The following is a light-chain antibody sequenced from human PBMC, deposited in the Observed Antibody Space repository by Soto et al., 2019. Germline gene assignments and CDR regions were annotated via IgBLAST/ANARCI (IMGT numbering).Light chain of an antibody. J-gene: IGKJ4*01. CDR3: QQYGSSPLT. CDR2: GAS. Sequence: EIVLTQSPGTRSLSPGERATLSCWASQSISSNYLAWYQQKPGQAPRLLIYGASNRATGIPDRFNGSGSGTDFTLTISRLEPEDSAVYYCQQYGSSPLTFSGGTKVEIK. V-gene: IGKV3-20*01. CDR1: QSISSNY.